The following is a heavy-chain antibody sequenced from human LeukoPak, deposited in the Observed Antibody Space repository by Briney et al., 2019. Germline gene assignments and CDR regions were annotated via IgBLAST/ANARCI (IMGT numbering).Heavy chain of an antibody. CDR1: GFTFSNAW. CDR3: IGFREFYQY. Sequence: GGSLRLSCAVSGFTFSNAWMSWVRQAPGKGLEWVGRIKSKTDGGTTDYAAPVKGRFTISRDDSKSTLFLQMNSLKTEDTAMYYCIGFREFYQYWGQGTLVTVSS. D-gene: IGHD3-10*01. V-gene: IGHV3-15*01. J-gene: IGHJ4*02. CDR2: IKSKTDGGTT.